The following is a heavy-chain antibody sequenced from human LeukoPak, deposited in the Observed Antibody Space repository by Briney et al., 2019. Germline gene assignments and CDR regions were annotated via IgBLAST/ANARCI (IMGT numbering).Heavy chain of an antibody. J-gene: IGHJ6*03. V-gene: IGHV3-30*19. CDR1: GFTMKNFG. CDR3: ARETVTGYYYYYMDV. D-gene: IGHD4-17*01. CDR2: ISYDGSNK. Sequence: QPGGSLRLSCEVSGFTMKNFGMHWVRQAPGKGLEWGAVISYDGSNKYYADSVKGRFTISRDNSKNTLYLQMNSLRAEDTAVYYCARETVTGYYYYYMDVWGKGTTVTVSS.